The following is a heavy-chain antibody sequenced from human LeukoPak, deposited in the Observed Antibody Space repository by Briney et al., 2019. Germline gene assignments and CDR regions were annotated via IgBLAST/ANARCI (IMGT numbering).Heavy chain of an antibody. CDR3: AKDDAWGRYKD. J-gene: IGHJ1*01. Sequence: PGGTLRLSCAASGFTFSSHGMNWVRQAPGKGLEWDSGISPSGGITYYTDSVKGRFTISRDNSKNTVSLQMNSLRGDDTAVYYCAKDDAWGRYKDWGQGTLVTVSS. V-gene: IGHV3-23*01. D-gene: IGHD3-16*01. CDR1: GFTFSSHG. CDR2: ISPSGGIT.